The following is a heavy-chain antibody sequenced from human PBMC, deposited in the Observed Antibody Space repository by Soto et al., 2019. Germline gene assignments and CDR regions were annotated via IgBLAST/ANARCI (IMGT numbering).Heavy chain of an antibody. Sequence: SETLSLTCTVSGGSISSYYWSWIRQPPGKGLEWIGYIYYSGSTNYNPSLKSRVTISVDTSKNQFSPKLSSVTAADTAVYYCARAKVELWFGELLYTFDYWGQGTLVTVSS. J-gene: IGHJ4*02. CDR1: GGSISSYY. V-gene: IGHV4-59*01. CDR3: ARAKVELWFGELLYTFDY. CDR2: IYYSGST. D-gene: IGHD3-10*01.